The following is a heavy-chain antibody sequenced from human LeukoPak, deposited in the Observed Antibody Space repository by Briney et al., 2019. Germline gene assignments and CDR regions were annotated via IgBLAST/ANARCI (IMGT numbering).Heavy chain of an antibody. V-gene: IGHV3-30*02. D-gene: IGHD3-10*01. CDR1: GFTFSSYG. CDR3: AKDWYYGSGSYNF. CDR2: IRYDGSNK. J-gene: IGHJ4*02. Sequence: GGSLRLSCAASGFTFSSYGMHWVRQAPGKGLEWVAFIRYDGSNKYYADSVKGRFTISRDNSKNTLYLQMNSLRAEDTAVYYCAKDWYYGSGSYNFGGQGTLVTVSS.